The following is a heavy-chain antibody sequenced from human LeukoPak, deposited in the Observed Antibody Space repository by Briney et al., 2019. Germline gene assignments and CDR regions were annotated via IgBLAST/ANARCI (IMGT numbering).Heavy chain of an antibody. Sequence: GGSLRLSCAASGFTLSSYDMNWVRQAPGRGLEWVSYITSSSSNIYYADSVKGRFTISRDNAKNSLYLQMNSLRDEGTAVYYCARGRGLRTLFDYWGQGTLVTVSS. D-gene: IGHD4-17*01. V-gene: IGHV3-48*02. CDR3: ARGRGLRTLFDY. J-gene: IGHJ4*02. CDR1: GFTLSSYD. CDR2: ITSSSSNI.